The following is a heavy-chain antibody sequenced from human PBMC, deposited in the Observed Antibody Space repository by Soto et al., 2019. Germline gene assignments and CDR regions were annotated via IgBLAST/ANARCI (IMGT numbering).Heavy chain of an antibody. CDR3: ARDKEGGANDY. D-gene: IGHD3-16*01. CDR2: IKEDGRVK. CDR1: GFTFSRHW. V-gene: IGHV3-7*05. J-gene: IGHJ4*02. Sequence: LRLSCAASGFTFSRHWMSWVRQAPGKGLEWVANIKEDGRVKNYIDSVKGRFTISRDNAKNSVYLQLNSLRVEDTAVYFCARDKEGGANDYWGQGSPVTVSS.